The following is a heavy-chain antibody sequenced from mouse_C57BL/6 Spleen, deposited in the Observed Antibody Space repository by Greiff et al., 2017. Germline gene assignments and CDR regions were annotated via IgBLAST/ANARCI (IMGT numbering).Heavy chain of an antibody. CDR3: ARWDYYGSSYWFAY. CDR2: INPSNGGT. Sequence: QVQLKQPGTELVKPGASVKLSCKASGYTFTSYWMHWVKQRPGQGLEWIGNINPSNGGTNYNEKFKGKATLTVDKSSSTAYMQLSSLTSEDSAVYYCARWDYYGSSYWFAYWGQGTLVTVSA. J-gene: IGHJ3*01. CDR1: GYTFTSYW. V-gene: IGHV1-53*01. D-gene: IGHD1-1*01.